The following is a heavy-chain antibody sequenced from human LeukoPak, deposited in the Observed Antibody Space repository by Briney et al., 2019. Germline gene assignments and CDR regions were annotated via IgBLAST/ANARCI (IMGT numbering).Heavy chain of an antibody. J-gene: IGHJ6*03. Sequence: ASVKVSCKAPGYTFTSYDINWVRQATGQGLEWMGWMNPNSGSTGYAQKFQGRVTMTRNTSISTAYMELSGLRSEDTAVYYCARDQPDYYYYYMDVWGKGTTVTVSS. CDR1: GYTFTSYD. CDR2: MNPNSGST. V-gene: IGHV1-8*01. CDR3: ARDQPDYYYYYMDV.